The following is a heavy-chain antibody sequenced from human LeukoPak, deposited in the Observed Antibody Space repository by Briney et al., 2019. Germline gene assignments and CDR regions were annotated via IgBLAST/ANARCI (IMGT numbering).Heavy chain of an antibody. V-gene: IGHV1-18*01. CDR2: ISGNNGVT. J-gene: IGHJ4*02. Sequence: ASVTVSCKASGYTFTIYGISWVRQAPGQRLEWLGWISGNNGVTNFAQEFQGRVTLTRDTSISTVYMELSRLTSDDTAMYYCARDPPTAVDIDYWGQGTLLTVSS. CDR3: ARDPPTAVDIDY. CDR1: GYTFTIYG. D-gene: IGHD2-2*01.